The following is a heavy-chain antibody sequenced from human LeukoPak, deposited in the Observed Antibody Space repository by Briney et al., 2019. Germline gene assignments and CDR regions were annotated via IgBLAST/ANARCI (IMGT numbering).Heavy chain of an antibody. CDR3: AREAGDSSGWSD. J-gene: IGHJ4*02. Sequence: GGSLRLSCAASGFTFRTLGMPWVRKAPGKGREGVAVIWYDGSNKYYADSVKGRFTISRDNAKNSLYLHMNNLRAEDTALYYCAREAGDSSGWSDWDQGTLVTVSS. CDR1: GFTFRTLG. D-gene: IGHD6-19*01. CDR2: IWYDGSNK. V-gene: IGHV3-33*01.